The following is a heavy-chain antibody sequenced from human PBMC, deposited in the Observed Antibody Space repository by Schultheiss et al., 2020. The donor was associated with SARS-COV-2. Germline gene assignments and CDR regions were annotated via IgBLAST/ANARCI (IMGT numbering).Heavy chain of an antibody. CDR1: GFTFSDYY. Sequence: GGSLRLSCAASGFTFSDYYMSWIRQAPGKGLEWVSGISWNSGSIGYADSVKGRFTISRDNAKNSLYLQMNSLRAEDTAVYYCAKDLQAESGFVYFDYWGQGTLVTVSS. J-gene: IGHJ4*02. V-gene: IGHV3-9*01. D-gene: IGHD3-10*01. CDR3: AKDLQAESGFVYFDY. CDR2: ISWNSGSI.